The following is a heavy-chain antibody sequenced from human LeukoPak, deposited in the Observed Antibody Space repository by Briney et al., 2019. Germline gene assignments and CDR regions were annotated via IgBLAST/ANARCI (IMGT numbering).Heavy chain of an antibody. CDR3: ARDSGWSSYDNWFDP. J-gene: IGHJ5*02. CDR1: GDSVSSNRAA. D-gene: IGHD6-13*01. CDR2: TYYRSKWYM. Sequence: SQTLSLTCAISGDSVSSNRAAWNWIRHSPSRGLEWLGRTYYRSKWYMDYAVSVKSRIAINPDTYKNQCSLQLSSVTPEDTAVYYCARDSGWSSYDNWFDPWGQGTLVTVSS. V-gene: IGHV6-1*01.